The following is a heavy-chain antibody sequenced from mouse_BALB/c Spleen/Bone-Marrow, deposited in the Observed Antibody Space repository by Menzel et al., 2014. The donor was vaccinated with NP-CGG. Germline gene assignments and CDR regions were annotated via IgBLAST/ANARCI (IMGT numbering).Heavy chain of an antibody. CDR3: ARVEINTVDY. V-gene: IGHV5-6-5*01. Sequence: EVQLEESGGGLVKPGGSLKLSCAASGFTFSSYAMSWVRQTPEMRLEWVASISSGGSTYYPDSVKGRFTISRDNARNILLLQMSSLRSEDTAMYYCARVEINTVDYWGQGTTLTVSS. J-gene: IGHJ2*01. CDR1: GFTFSSYA. D-gene: IGHD1-1*01. CDR2: ISSGGST.